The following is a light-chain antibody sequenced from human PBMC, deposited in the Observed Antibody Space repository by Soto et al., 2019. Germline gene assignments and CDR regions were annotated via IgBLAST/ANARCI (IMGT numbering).Light chain of an antibody. CDR1: QDISSY. V-gene: IGKV1-9*01. CDR3: QQIDSYPFT. Sequence: DSQLTQSPAFLSASVGDKVTITCRASQDISSYLAWYQQKPGKAPNLLVYSAATLQSGVPSRFSGSGSGKEFTLNLSSLHPEDFATYFCQQIDSYPFTFGGRNKVEIK. J-gene: IGKJ4*01. CDR2: SAA.